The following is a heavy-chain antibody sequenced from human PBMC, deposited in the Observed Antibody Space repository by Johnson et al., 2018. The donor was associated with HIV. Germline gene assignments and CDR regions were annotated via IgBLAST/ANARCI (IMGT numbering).Heavy chain of an antibody. CDR2: ISYDGSNK. CDR1: GFDFSTHA. Sequence: QVQLVESGGGLVQPGGSLRLSCAASGFDFSTHALHWVRQAPGKGLEWVAIISYDGSNKYYADSVKGRFTISRDNSKNTLYLQMNSLRAEDTAVYYCARDFGLFLGKDDAFDIWGQGTMVTVSS. D-gene: IGHD7-27*01. CDR3: ARDFGLFLGKDDAFDI. J-gene: IGHJ3*02. V-gene: IGHV3-30-3*01.